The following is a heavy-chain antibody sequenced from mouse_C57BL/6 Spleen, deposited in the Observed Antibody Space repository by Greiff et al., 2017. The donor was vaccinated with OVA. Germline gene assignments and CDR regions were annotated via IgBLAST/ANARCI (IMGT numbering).Heavy chain of an antibody. Sequence: QVQLQQSGAELVRPGTSVKVSCKASGYAFTNYLIEWVKQRPGQGLEWIGVINPGSGGTNYNEKFKGKATLTADKSSSTAYMQLSSLTSEDSAVYFCARYGTGTTYWGQGTTLTVSS. V-gene: IGHV1-54*01. J-gene: IGHJ2*01. D-gene: IGHD4-1*01. CDR1: GYAFTNYL. CDR3: ARYGTGTTY. CDR2: INPGSGGT.